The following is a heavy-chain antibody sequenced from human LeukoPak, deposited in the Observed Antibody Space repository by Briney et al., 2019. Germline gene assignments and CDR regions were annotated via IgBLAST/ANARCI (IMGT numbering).Heavy chain of an antibody. V-gene: IGHV3-21*01. CDR2: ISSSSSYI. CDR1: GFTFSSYS. D-gene: IGHD3-10*01. CDR3: ARGFGSGSYLIDH. J-gene: IGHJ4*02. Sequence: PGGSLRLSCAASGFTFSSYSMNWVRQAPGKGLEWVSSISSSSSYIYYADSVKGRFTISRDNSKNTLCLEMNSLRPEDTAVYYCARGFGSGSYLIDHWGQGTLVTVSS.